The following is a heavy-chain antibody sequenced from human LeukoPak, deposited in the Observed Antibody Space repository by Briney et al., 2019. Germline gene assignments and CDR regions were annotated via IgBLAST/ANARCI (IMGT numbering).Heavy chain of an antibody. V-gene: IGHV4-59*01. J-gene: IGHJ5*02. CDR1: VSPISSYY. D-gene: IGHD6-6*01. CDR2: IYYSGST. Sequence: SETLSLTGTVTVSPISSYYWSWIRQPPGKGLEWIGYIYYSGSTNYNPSLKSRVTISVDTSKNQFSLKLSSVTAADTAVYYCARVLVLPLTNWFDPWGQGTLVTVSS. CDR3: ARVLVLPLTNWFDP.